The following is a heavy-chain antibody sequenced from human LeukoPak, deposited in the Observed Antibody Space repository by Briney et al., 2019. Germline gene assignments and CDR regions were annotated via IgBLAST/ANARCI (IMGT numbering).Heavy chain of an antibody. Sequence: GGSLRLSCAASGFTFSSYSMNWVRQAPEEGLEWDSSISSSSSYIFYTDSVKGRFTISRDNAKNSLYLQMNSLRAEDTAVYYCAIVYGSGSYFPMDVWGKGTTVTVSS. CDR1: GFTFSSYS. D-gene: IGHD3-10*01. CDR2: ISSSSSYI. V-gene: IGHV3-21*01. CDR3: AIVYGSGSYFPMDV. J-gene: IGHJ6*03.